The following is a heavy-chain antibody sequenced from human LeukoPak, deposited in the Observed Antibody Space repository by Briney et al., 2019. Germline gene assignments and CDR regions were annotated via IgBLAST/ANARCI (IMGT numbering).Heavy chain of an antibody. Sequence: TLRLSCVASGFTFSLYGMHWVRQAPGKGLDWVAVIWYDGSYIYYADSVKGRFTISRDNSKNTMYLKMNSLRAEDTAVYYCAKIVQFTAATFTGLESWGRGTRDPVSA. CDR3: AKIVQFTAATFTGLES. J-gene: IGHJ4*02. D-gene: IGHD6-13*01. CDR2: IWYDGSYI. CDR1: GFTFSLYG. V-gene: IGHV3-33*06.